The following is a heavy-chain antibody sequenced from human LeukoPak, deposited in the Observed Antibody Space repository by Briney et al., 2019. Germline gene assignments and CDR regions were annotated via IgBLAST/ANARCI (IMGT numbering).Heavy chain of an antibody. Sequence: GGSLRLSCAASGFTFSSYAMSWVRQAPGKGLEWVSAISGSGGSTYYADSVKGRFTISRDNSKNTLYLQINSLRAEDTAVYYCAKRHIVLMVYATAGTWDYWGQGTLVTVSS. CDR1: GFTFSSYA. J-gene: IGHJ4*02. CDR3: AKRHIVLMVYATAGTWDY. CDR2: ISGSGGST. D-gene: IGHD2-8*01. V-gene: IGHV3-23*01.